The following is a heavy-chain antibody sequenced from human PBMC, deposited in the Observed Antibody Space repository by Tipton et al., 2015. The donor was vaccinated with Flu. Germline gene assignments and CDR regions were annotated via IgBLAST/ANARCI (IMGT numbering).Heavy chain of an antibody. CDR3: ARDGVNTYYYGSGARDAFDI. J-gene: IGHJ3*02. V-gene: IGHV4-31*03. Sequence: LRLSCTISGGSIRSAEFYWSWIRQRSGKGLEWIGYIYYSGSTYYNPSLKSRVTISVDTSKNQFSLKLSSVTAADTAVYYCARDGVNTYYYGSGARDAFDIWGQGTMVTVSS. CDR2: IYYSGST. CDR1: GGSIRSAEFY. D-gene: IGHD3-10*01.